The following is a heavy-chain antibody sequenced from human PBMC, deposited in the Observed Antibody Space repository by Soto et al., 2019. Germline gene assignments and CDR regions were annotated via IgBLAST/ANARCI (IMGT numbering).Heavy chain of an antibody. J-gene: IGHJ4*02. CDR3: AADRKIVGTIGAFDF. CDR2: SAPEEGEP. D-gene: IGHD1-26*01. Sequence: ASVKVSCKVPKYTLTELTIDWLRQGPGKGLEWMGRSAPEEGEPIYPQKFQGRVSMTEDPSTDTAYMELTSLRFDDTAVYFCAADRKIVGTIGAFDFWGQGTLVTVSS. CDR1: KYTLTELT. V-gene: IGHV1-24*01.